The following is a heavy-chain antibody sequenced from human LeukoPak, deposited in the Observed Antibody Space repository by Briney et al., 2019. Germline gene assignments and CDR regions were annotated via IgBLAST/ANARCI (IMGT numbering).Heavy chain of an antibody. Sequence: PSGTLSLTCTVSGGSISSYYWSWIRQPPGKGLEWIGYIYYSGSTNYNPSLKSRVTISVDTSKNQFSLKLSSVTAADTAVYYCARVTDIVVVPDAPDVIPTRTYYFDYWGQGTLVTVSS. CDR1: GGSISSYY. D-gene: IGHD2-2*01. CDR3: ARVTDIVVVPDAPDVIPTRTYYFDY. V-gene: IGHV4-59*01. CDR2: IYYSGST. J-gene: IGHJ4*02.